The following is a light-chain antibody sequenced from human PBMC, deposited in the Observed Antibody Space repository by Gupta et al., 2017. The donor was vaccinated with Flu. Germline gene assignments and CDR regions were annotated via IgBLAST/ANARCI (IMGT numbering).Light chain of an antibody. CDR2: STS. J-gene: IGLJ3*02. Sequence: GTVTLTCASSTGAVTSGYYPNWFQQKPGQAPRVLIYSTSNKHYWTPARFSGSLLGGKAALTLSGVQPEDEAEYYCLLFYGGTWVFGGGTKLTVL. CDR1: TGAVTSGYY. V-gene: IGLV7-43*01. CDR3: LLFYGGTWV.